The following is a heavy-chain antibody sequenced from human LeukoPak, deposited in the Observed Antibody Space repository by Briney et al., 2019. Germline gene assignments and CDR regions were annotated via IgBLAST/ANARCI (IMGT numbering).Heavy chain of an antibody. CDR1: GFTFSSYS. J-gene: IGHJ3*02. CDR3: ARGTLAVAVGGAFDI. D-gene: IGHD6-19*01. Sequence: PGGSLRLSCAASGFTFSSYSMNWVRQAPGKGLEWVSSISSSSSYIYYADSVKGRFTISRDNAKNSLYLQMNSLRAEDTAVYYCARGTLAVAVGGAFDIWGQGTMVTVSS. CDR2: ISSSSSYI. V-gene: IGHV3-21*01.